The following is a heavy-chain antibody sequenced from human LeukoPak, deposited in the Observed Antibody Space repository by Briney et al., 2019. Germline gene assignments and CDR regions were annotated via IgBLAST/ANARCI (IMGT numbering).Heavy chain of an antibody. Sequence: PSETLSLTCTVSGGSISGYYWSWIRQPPGKGLEWIGEINHSGSTNYNPSLKSRVTISVDTSKNQFSLKLSSVTAADTAVYYCARTSLNYYDILTGYYHKARGYFDYWGQGTLVTVSS. CDR3: ARTSLNYYDILTGYYHKARGYFDY. CDR2: INHSGST. D-gene: IGHD3-9*01. CDR1: GGSISGYY. J-gene: IGHJ4*02. V-gene: IGHV4-34*01.